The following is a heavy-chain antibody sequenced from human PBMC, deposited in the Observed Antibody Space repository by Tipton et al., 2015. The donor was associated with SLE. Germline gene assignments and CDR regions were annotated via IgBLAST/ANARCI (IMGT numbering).Heavy chain of an antibody. J-gene: IGHJ3*02. CDR1: TYSISNGHY. D-gene: IGHD4-11*01. Sequence: TLSLTCSVSTYSISNGHYWAWVRQPPGKGLEWIGTVYHTGNTYYNPSLKSRVTMSVDTSKNQFSLKLSSVTAADTAVYYCARDDLTVGAFDIWGQGTMVNVSS. CDR2: VYHTGNT. V-gene: IGHV4-38-2*02. CDR3: ARDDLTVGAFDI.